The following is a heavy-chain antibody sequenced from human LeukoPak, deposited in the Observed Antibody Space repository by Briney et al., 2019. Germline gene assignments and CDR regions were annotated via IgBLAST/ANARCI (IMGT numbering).Heavy chain of an antibody. V-gene: IGHV4-39*01. J-gene: IGHJ2*01. D-gene: IGHD7-27*01. CDR1: GGSISTSSYY. CDR2: ISYSGST. Sequence: SETLSLTCTVSGGSISTSSYYWGWICQPPGKGLEWIGSISYSGSTYFNPSLKSRVTISVDTSKNQFSLKLSSVTAADTAVYYCARQILGFWYFDLWGRGTLVTVSS. CDR3: ARQILGFWYFDL.